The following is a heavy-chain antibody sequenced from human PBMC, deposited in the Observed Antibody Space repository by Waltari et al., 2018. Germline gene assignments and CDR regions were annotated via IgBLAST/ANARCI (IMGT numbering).Heavy chain of an antibody. Sequence: QLQLQESGPGLVKPSGTLSLPCAVSGDSMSSPDWWSWVRQSPGKGLEWIGQVQRSGRTNYNPSFASRVTVSIDTSTNQFSLKVTSATAADTAVYFCARDRGRGIYLDSWGQGTLVTVSP. V-gene: IGHV4-4*02. J-gene: IGHJ4*02. CDR2: VQRSGRT. CDR1: GDSMSSPDW. CDR3: ARDRGRGIYLDS. D-gene: IGHD2-15*01.